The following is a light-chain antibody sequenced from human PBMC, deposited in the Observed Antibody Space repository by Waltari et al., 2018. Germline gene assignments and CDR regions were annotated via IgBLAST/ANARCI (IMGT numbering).Light chain of an antibody. Sequence: QSALTQPASVSGSPGQSIPTSCTGTSGDVRGFDYVPWSQQHPGKAPQLVIYDVTNRPSGISVRFSGSKSGTTASLSISGLQAEDEADYFCSSWTTSDTRKVIFGGGTKLTVL. CDR1: SGDVRGFDY. CDR2: DVT. V-gene: IGLV2-14*03. J-gene: IGLJ2*01. CDR3: SSWTTSDTRKVI.